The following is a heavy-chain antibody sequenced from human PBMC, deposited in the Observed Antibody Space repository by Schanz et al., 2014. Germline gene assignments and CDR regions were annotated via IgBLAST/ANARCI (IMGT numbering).Heavy chain of an antibody. CDR1: GGSISSGTYY. D-gene: IGHD3-10*01. J-gene: IGHJ5*01. V-gene: IGHV4-61*02. Sequence: QVQLQESGPGLVKPSQTLSLSCSVSGGSISSGTYYWNWIRQPAGKGLEWIGRIYSSGSINYNPSLKSRVTISIDSSKNQFSLNVTSVTAADTAVYYCARDMVENWFDSWGQGTLVTVSS. CDR3: ARDMVENWFDS. CDR2: IYSSGSI.